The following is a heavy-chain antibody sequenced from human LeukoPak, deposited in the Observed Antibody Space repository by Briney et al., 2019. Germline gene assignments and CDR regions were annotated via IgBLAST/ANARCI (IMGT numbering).Heavy chain of an antibody. Sequence: SETLSLTCTVPGYSISSGYYWGWIRQPPGQGLEWIGSIYHSGSTYYNPSLKSRVTISVDTSKNQFSLKLSSVTAADTAVYYCSYSGSYRGDFQHWGQGTLVTVSS. CDR2: IYHSGST. CDR3: SYSGSYRGDFQH. CDR1: GYSISSGYY. D-gene: IGHD1-26*01. V-gene: IGHV4-38-2*02. J-gene: IGHJ1*01.